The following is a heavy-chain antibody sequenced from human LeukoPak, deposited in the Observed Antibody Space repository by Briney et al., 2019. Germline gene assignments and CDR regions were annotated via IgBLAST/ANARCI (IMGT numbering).Heavy chain of an antibody. J-gene: IGHJ4*02. CDR2: INPNSGGT. CDR1: GYTFTGYY. D-gene: IGHD2-2*01. CDR3: ARGPDFVVVPAATFDY. Sequence: ASVKDSCKASGYTFTGYYMHWVRQAPGQGLEWMGWINPNSGGTNYAQKFQGRVTMTRDTSISTAYMELSRLRSDGTAVYYCARGPDFVVVPAATFDYWGQGTLVTVSS. V-gene: IGHV1-2*02.